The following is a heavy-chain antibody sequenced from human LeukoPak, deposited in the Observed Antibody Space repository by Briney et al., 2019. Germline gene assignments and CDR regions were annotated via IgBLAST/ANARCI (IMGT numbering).Heavy chain of an antibody. CDR2: ISAYHGNT. D-gene: IGHD5-24*01. V-gene: IGHV1-18*01. Sequence: GASVKVSCKASGYTFTSYDINWVRQAPGQGLEWMGWISAYHGNTNYAQKLQGRVTMTTDTSTNTAYMELRSLRSDDTAVYYCARTEMNSNYYYYYMDVWGKGTTVTVSS. CDR1: GYTFTSYD. CDR3: ARTEMNSNYYYYYMDV. J-gene: IGHJ6*03.